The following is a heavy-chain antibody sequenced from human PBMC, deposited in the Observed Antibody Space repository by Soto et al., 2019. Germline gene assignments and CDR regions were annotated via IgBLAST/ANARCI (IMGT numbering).Heavy chain of an antibody. D-gene: IGHD3-22*01. V-gene: IGHV4-59*01. CDR1: GGSISSYY. J-gene: IGHJ4*02. CDR2: IYYSGST. CDR3: ASWGKYDSSGYGC. Sequence: SETLSLTCTVSGGSISSYYWSWIRQPPGKGLEWIGYIYYSGSTNYNPSLKSRVTISVDTSKNQFSLKLSSVTAADTAVYYCASWGKYDSSGYGCWGKGALVTVS.